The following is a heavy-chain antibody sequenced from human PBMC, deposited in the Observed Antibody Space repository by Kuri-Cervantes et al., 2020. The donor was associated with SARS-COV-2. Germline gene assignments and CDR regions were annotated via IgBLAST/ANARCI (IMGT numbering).Heavy chain of an antibody. CDR1: AFTFSSYA. CDR2: ISYDGSNK. J-gene: IGHJ4*02. V-gene: IGHV3-30-3*01. D-gene: IGHD2-21*01. CDR3: ARDRVGVHDY. Sequence: GGSLRLCCAASAFTFSSYAMHWVRQAPGKGLEWVAIISYDGSNKYYADSVKGRFTISRDNSKNTLYLQMNSLRAEDTAVYYCARDRVGVHDYWGQGTLVTVSS.